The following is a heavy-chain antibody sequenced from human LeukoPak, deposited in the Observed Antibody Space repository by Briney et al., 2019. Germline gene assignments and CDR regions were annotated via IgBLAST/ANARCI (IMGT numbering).Heavy chain of an antibody. D-gene: IGHD6-13*01. CDR2: ICFSGST. CDR3: ARVLSSAGEDWGRFDY. Sequence: PSQTLSLTCTVSGGAISSGGYYWSWIRQHPGKGLEWIGYICFSGSTYQNPSLKSRATISVDTSKNQFSLKLSSVTAADTAVYYCARVLSSAGEDWGRFDYWGQGTLVTVSS. CDR1: GGAISSGGYY. V-gene: IGHV4-31*03. J-gene: IGHJ4*02.